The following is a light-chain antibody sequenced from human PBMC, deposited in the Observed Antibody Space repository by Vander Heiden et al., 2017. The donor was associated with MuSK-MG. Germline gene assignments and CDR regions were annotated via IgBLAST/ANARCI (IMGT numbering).Light chain of an antibody. Sequence: DIVMTQSPDSLAVSLGERATINCKPSQSVLYSSNNKNSLAWYQQKPGQPPKLLISWASARESGVPDRFSGGGSGTDFTLTISGRQAEEAAIYFCQQYYSSPLTFGQGTKVEIK. J-gene: IGKJ1*01. CDR3: QQYYSSPLT. CDR2: WAS. CDR1: QSVLYSSNNKNS. V-gene: IGKV4-1*01.